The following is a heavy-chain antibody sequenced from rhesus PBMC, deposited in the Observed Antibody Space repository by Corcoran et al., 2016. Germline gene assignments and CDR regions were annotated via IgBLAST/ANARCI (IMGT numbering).Heavy chain of an antibody. CDR2: IYGSGGSN. J-gene: IGHJ4*01. CDR1: GYSIRRGYY. Sequence: QVQLQESGPGLVKPSETLSLTCAVSGYSIRRGYYWGWIRQPPGKGLEWIGGIYGSGGSNYLNPSLKSRVTLSVDTSKNQFSLKLSSVTAADTAVYYCARRLATVTLSYFDYWGQGVLVTVSS. D-gene: IGHD5-36*02. V-gene: IGHV4S14*01. CDR3: ARRLATVTLSYFDY.